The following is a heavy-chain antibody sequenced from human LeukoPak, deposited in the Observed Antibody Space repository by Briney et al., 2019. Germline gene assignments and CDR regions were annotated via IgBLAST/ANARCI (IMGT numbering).Heavy chain of an antibody. D-gene: IGHD6-19*01. CDR2: IYHSGST. Sequence: SQTLSLTCAVSGGSISSGGYSWSWIRQPPGKGLEWIGYIYHSGSTNYNPSLKSRVTISVDTSKNQFSLKLSSVTAADTAVYYCASRYSSGWCFDYWGQGTLVTVSS. CDR1: GGSISSGGYS. V-gene: IGHV4-30-2*01. CDR3: ASRYSSGWCFDY. J-gene: IGHJ4*02.